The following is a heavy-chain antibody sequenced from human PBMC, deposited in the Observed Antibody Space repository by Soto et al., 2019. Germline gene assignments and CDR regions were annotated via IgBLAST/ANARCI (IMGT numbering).Heavy chain of an antibody. J-gene: IGHJ4*02. Sequence: PXETLSLTCTVSGYSIATGGHYYNWIRQVPGKGLEWIGYVYYSGATHYTPSLRARATISRDTSKNQFSLRLISVTAADTALYYCARDKDLQPTVWGFWGQGIQDTVSS. V-gene: IGHV4-31*03. CDR1: GYSIATGGHY. CDR2: VYYSGAT. D-gene: IGHD3-16*01. CDR3: ARDKDLQPTVWGF.